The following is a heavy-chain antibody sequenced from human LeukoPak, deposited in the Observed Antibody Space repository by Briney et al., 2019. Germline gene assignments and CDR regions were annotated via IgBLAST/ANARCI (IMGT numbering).Heavy chain of an antibody. V-gene: IGHV4-34*01. J-gene: IGHJ5*02. D-gene: IGHD4-17*01. Sequence: SETLSLTCAVYGGSFSGYYWSWIRQPPGKGLEWIGTINYSGTTYYNPSLKSRVTISINTSNNHFSLKLSSVTAADTAFYYCARENDYGDPSWGQGTLVTVSS. CDR3: ARENDYGDPS. CDR2: INYSGTT. CDR1: GGSFSGYY.